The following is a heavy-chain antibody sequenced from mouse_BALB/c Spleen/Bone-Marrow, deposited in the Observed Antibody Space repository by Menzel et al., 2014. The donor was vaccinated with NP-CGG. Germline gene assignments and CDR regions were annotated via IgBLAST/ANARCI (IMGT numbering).Heavy chain of an antibody. CDR3: ARYDYGVYFDY. Sequence: VQLQQSGAELVKPGASVKLSCTASGFNIKDTYMHWVKQRPEQGLEWIGRIDPASGNTKYDPKFQGKATITADTSSNPASLQLSSLTSEATAVYYCARYDYGVYFDYGGQGTTLTVSS. CDR2: IDPASGNT. CDR1: GFNIKDTY. J-gene: IGHJ2*01. D-gene: IGHD2-4*01. V-gene: IGHV14-3*02.